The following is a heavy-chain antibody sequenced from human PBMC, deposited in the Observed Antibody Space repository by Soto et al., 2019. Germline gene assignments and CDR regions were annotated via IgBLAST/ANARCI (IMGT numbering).Heavy chain of an antibody. Sequence: PSETLSLTCAVYGGSFSGYYWSWIRQPPGKGLEWIGYIYYSGSTNYNPSLKSRVTISVDTSKNQFSLKLSSVTAADTAVYYCARRSRYGGKRYYYYGMDVWGQGTTVTVSS. CDR2: IYYSGST. D-gene: IGHD2-15*01. V-gene: IGHV4-59*08. CDR1: GGSFSGYY. J-gene: IGHJ6*02. CDR3: ARRSRYGGKRYYYYGMDV.